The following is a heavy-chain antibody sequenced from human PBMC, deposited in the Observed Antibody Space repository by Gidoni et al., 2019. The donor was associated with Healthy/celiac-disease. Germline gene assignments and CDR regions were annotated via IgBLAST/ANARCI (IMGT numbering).Heavy chain of an antibody. V-gene: IGHV3-30*03. CDR3: ARAHYYGSGSYFNYYGMDV. CDR2: ISYDGSNK. CDR1: GFTFSSYG. D-gene: IGHD3-10*01. Sequence: QVQLVESGGGVVQPGRSLRLSCAASGFTFSSYGMHWVRQAPGKGLEWVAVISYDGSNKYYADSVKGRFTISRDNSKNTLYLQMNSLRAEDTAVYYCARAHYYGSGSYFNYYGMDVWGQGTTVTVSS. J-gene: IGHJ6*02.